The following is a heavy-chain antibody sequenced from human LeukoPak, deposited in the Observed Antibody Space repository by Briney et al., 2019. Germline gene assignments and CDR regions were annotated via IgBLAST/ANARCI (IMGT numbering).Heavy chain of an antibody. CDR3: ANVYCSGGSCYGGGFDY. V-gene: IGHV3-30*02. CDR1: GFTFSSYG. J-gene: IGHJ4*02. D-gene: IGHD2-15*01. Sequence: AGGSLRLSCAASGFTFSSYGMHWVRQAPGKGLEWVAFIRYDGSNKYYADSVKGRFTISRDNSKNTLYLQMNSLRAEDTAGYYCANVYCSGGSCYGGGFDYWGQGTLVTVSS. CDR2: IRYDGSNK.